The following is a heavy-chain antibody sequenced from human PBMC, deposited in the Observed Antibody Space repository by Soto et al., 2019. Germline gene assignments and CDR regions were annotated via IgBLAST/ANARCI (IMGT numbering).Heavy chain of an antibody. CDR2: INPHTGDT. CDR1: GYPLTDFY. Sequence: QVQLVQSGAEVKKPGASVTVSCKTSGYPLTDFYIHWVRQAPGQGLEWMAWINPHTGDTNTALKSQGRVTMTRDTSINTAFMELTRLSSDDTAVYYCAREGGAAPGARREWYLDLWGRGTLVSVSS. CDR3: AREGGAAPGARREWYLDL. V-gene: IGHV1-2*02. J-gene: IGHJ2*01. D-gene: IGHD6-25*01.